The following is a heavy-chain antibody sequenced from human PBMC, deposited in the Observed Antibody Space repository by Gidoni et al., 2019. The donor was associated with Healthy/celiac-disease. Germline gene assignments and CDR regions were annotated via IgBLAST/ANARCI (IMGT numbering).Heavy chain of an antibody. Sequence: VQLVQSGAEVKKPGSSVKFSCKASGGTFSSYAIRWVRQAPGQGLEWMGGIIPIFGTANYAQKFQGRVTITADESTSTAYMELSSLRSEDTAVYYCARDATRYRYDSSGYYGYYWGQGTLVTVSS. CDR1: GGTFSSYA. D-gene: IGHD3-22*01. CDR2: IIPIFGTA. V-gene: IGHV1-69*01. CDR3: ARDATRYRYDSSGYYGYY. J-gene: IGHJ4*02.